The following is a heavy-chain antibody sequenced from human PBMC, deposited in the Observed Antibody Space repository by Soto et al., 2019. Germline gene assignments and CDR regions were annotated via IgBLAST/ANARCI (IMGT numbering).Heavy chain of an antibody. D-gene: IGHD3-22*01. CDR2: ISYDGSNK. CDR1: GFTFSSYA. Sequence: QVQLVESGGGVVQPGRSLRLSCAASGFTFSSYAMHWVRQAPGKGLEWVAVISYDGSNKYYADSVKGRFTISRDNSKNTXXLQMNSLRAEDTAVYYCARDHYYDSSGYYYAPFDSWGQGTLVTVSS. V-gene: IGHV3-30-3*01. CDR3: ARDHYYDSSGYYYAPFDS. J-gene: IGHJ4*02.